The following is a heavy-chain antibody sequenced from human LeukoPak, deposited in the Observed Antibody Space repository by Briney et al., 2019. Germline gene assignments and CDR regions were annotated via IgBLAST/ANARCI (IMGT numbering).Heavy chain of an antibody. D-gene: IGHD2-15*01. CDR2: IYYSGST. Sequence: SETLSLTCTVSGGSISSYYWSWIRQPPGKGLEWIGYIYYSGSTNYNPSLKGRVTISVDTSKNQFSLKLSSVTAADTAVYYCARLVGGSSWYWVYFDYWGQGTLVTVSS. V-gene: IGHV4-59*08. CDR3: ARLVGGSSWYWVYFDY. CDR1: GGSISSYY. J-gene: IGHJ4*02.